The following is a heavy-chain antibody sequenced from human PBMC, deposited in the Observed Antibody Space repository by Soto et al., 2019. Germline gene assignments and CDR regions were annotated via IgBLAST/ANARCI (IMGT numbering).Heavy chain of an antibody. CDR3: ARGEEQLESNNWFDP. CDR2: IYHSGST. CDR1: GCSISSGGYS. D-gene: IGHD6-13*01. J-gene: IGHJ5*02. V-gene: IGHV4-30-2*01. Sequence: SETLSLTCAVAGCSISSGGYSWSWNRQPPGKGLEWIGYIYHSGSTYYNPSLKSRVTISVDRSKNQFSLKLSSVTAAGTAVYYCARGEEQLESNNWFDPWGQGTLVTVSS.